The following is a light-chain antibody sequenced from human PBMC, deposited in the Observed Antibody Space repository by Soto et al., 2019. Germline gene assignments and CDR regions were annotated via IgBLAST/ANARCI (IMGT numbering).Light chain of an antibody. V-gene: IGKV3-20*01. CDR2: GAS. J-gene: IGKJ4*01. CDR1: QSISSY. CDR3: QQYDSSPLT. Sequence: TQSPSSLSASVGDRVTITCRASQSISSYLNWYQQKPGQAPRLLIYGASSRATGIPDRFSGSGSGTDFTLTISRLEPEDFAVYYCQQYDSSPLTFGGGTKVEIK.